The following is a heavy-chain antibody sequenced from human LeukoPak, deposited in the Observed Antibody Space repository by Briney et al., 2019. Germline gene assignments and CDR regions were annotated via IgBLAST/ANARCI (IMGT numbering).Heavy chain of an antibody. CDR3: ARADGSGSYYYYFDY. CDR2: IYSGGST. V-gene: IGHV3-66*01. CDR1: GFTVGSNY. J-gene: IGHJ4*02. Sequence: GGSLRLSCAASGFTVGSNYMSWVRQAPGKGLEWVSVIYSGGSTYYADSVKGRFTISRDNSKNTLYLQMNSLRAEDTAVYYCARADGSGSYYYYFDYWGQGTLVTVSS. D-gene: IGHD3-10*01.